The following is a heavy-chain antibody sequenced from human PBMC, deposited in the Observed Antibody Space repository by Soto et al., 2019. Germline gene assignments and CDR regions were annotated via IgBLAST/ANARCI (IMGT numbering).Heavy chain of an antibody. CDR1: RYTFTGYY. V-gene: IGHV1-2*02. J-gene: IGHJ4*02. CDR3: ARVMSGSYLGHGYYFDY. D-gene: IGHD1-26*01. Sequence: ASVKVSCKASRYTFTGYYMHWVRQAPGQGLEWMGWIDPNSGGTDYAQKFQGRVTMTRDTSVSTAYMELSRLRLDDTAVYYCARVMSGSYLGHGYYFDYWGQGTLVTVSS. CDR2: IDPNSGGT.